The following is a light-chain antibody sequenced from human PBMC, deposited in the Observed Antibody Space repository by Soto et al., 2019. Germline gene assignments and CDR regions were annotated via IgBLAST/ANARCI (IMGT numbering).Light chain of an antibody. CDR3: QKYNSAPLT. CDR1: QSISSY. Sequence: DIQMTQNPSSLSASVGDRVTITCRASQSISSYLNWYQQKPGKAPKLLIYAASSLQSGVPSRFSGSGSGTDFTLTISSLQPEDVAAYYCQKYNSAPLTFGGGTKVDI. CDR2: AAS. V-gene: IGKV1-39*01. J-gene: IGKJ4*01.